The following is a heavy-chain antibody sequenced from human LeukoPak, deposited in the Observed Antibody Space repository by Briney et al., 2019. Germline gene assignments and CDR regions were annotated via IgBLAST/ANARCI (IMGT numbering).Heavy chain of an antibody. J-gene: IGHJ4*02. V-gene: IGHV1-2*02. Sequence: ASVKVSCKASGYTFTVYYMHWVRQAPGQGLEYMGWINPNSGGTNYARKFQGRVAMTRDTSITTAYMELSRLTSDDTAVYYCARDRGDPYSFDYWGQGTMVTVSS. CDR3: ARDRGDPYSFDY. D-gene: IGHD2-21*01. CDR2: INPNSGGT. CDR1: GYTFTVYY.